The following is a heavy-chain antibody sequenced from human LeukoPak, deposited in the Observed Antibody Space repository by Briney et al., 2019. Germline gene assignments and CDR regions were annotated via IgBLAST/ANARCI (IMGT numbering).Heavy chain of an antibody. V-gene: IGHV4-39*01. CDR1: GGSISSRRYY. CDR3: ARLLYDRSGYYYFDC. Sequence: SETLSLTCSVYGGSISSRRYYWGWIRQPPGKGLEWLGSMYYSGSPYHNPSLKSRVTISVDTSKNQFSLKLSSVTAADTAVYYCARLLYDRSGYYYFDCWGQGTLVTVSS. D-gene: IGHD3-22*01. CDR2: MYYSGSP. J-gene: IGHJ4*02.